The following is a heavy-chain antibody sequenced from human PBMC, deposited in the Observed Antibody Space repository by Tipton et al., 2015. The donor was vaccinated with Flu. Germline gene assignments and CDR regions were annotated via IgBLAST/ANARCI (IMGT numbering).Heavy chain of an antibody. CDR3: ARKVTNWNYIDY. D-gene: IGHD1-1*01. V-gene: IGHV4-38-2*01. J-gene: IGHJ4*02. CDR2: IHKTGIT. CDR1: GDSIASPYF. Sequence: TLSLTCSVSGDSIASPYFWGWIRQPPGKGLEWIGNIHKTGITYYNPSLTSRVTISVDTSKNQFSLRLTSVTAADTAMYYCARKVTNWNYIDYWGQGTLVTVSS.